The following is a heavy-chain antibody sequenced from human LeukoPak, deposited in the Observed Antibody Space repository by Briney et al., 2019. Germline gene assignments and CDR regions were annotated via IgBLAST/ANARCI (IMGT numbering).Heavy chain of an antibody. Sequence: SETLSLTCAVYGGSFSGYYWSWIRQPPGKGLEWIGEINHSGSTNYNPSLKSRVTISVDTSKNQFSLKLSSVTAADTAVYYCARRLAGHPIDYWGQGTLVTVSS. CDR2: INHSGST. V-gene: IGHV4-34*01. CDR3: ARRLAGHPIDY. CDR1: GGSFSGYY. D-gene: IGHD3-10*01. J-gene: IGHJ4*02.